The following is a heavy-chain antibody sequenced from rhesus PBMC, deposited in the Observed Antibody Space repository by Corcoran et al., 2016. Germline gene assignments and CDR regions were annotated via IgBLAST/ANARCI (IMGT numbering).Heavy chain of an antibody. V-gene: IGHV4S7*01. CDR2: IYGSSGST. J-gene: IGHJ5-1*01. Sequence: QVQLQESGPGLVKPSETLSLTCAVSGYSISSNYWSWIRQPPGKGLEWIGYIYGSSGSTYYHPSLKSRVTISKDTSKNHFFLKLSSVAAADTAVYYCARDRYNRFDVWGAGVLVTVSS. CDR3: ARDRYNRFDV. CDR1: GYSISSNY.